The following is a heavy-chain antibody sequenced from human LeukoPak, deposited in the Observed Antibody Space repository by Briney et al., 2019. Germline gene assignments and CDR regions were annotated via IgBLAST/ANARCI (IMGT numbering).Heavy chain of an antibody. Sequence: SETLSLTCTVSGYSISSGYYWDWIRQPPGKGLEWIGSIYHSGSTYYNPSLKSRVTISVDTSKNQFSLMLRSVTAADTAVYYCVRGYGGQIAPRHWGQGTLVTVSS. D-gene: IGHD3-16*01. J-gene: IGHJ4*02. CDR1: GYSISSGYY. CDR3: VRGYGGQIAPRH. CDR2: IYHSGST. V-gene: IGHV4-38-2*02.